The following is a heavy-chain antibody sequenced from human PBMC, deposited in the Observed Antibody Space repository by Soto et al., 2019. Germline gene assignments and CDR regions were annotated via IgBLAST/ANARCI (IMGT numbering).Heavy chain of an antibody. D-gene: IGHD6-13*01. J-gene: IGHJ3*02. Sequence: SETLSLTCTVSGGSISSYYWSWIRQPPGKGLEWIGYIYYSGSTNYNPSLKSRVTISVDTSKNQFSLKLSSVTAADTAVYYCARHPQGDSSSWYAFDIWGQGTMVTVSS. CDR1: GGSISSYY. CDR3: ARHPQGDSSSWYAFDI. CDR2: IYYSGST. V-gene: IGHV4-59*08.